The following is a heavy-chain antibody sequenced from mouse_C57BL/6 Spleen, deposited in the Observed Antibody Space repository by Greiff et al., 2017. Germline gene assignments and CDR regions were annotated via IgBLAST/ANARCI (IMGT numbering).Heavy chain of an antibody. CDR3: TGDLYYYGRATGFAY. CDR2: IRLKSDNYAT. D-gene: IGHD1-1*01. CDR1: GFTFSNYW. J-gene: IGHJ3*01. V-gene: IGHV6-3*01. Sequence: EVKLVESGGGLVQPGGSMKLSCVASGFTFSNYWMNWVRQSPEKGLEWVAQIRLKSDNYATHYAESVKGRFTISRDDSKSSVYLQMNNLRAEDTGIYYCTGDLYYYGRATGFAYWGQGTLVTVSA.